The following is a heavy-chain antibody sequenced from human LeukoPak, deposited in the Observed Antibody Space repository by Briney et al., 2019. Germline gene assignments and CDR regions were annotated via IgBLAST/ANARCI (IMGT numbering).Heavy chain of an antibody. CDR3: ARESGDSSSHYYFDY. D-gene: IGHD6-13*01. J-gene: IGHJ4*02. V-gene: IGHV4-59*01. Sequence: SETLSLTCTVSGGSISSYYWSWIRQPPGKGLEWIGYIYYSGSTNYNPSLKSRVTISVDTSKNQCSLKLSSVTAADTAVYYCARESGDSSSHYYFDYWGQGTLVTVSS. CDR1: GGSISSYY. CDR2: IYYSGST.